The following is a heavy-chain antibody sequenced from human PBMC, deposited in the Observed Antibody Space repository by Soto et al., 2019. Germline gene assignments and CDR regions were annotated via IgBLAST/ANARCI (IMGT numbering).Heavy chain of an antibody. CDR2: INAGNGNT. J-gene: IGHJ4*02. Sequence: RLEWMGWINAGNGNTKYSQKFQGRVTITRDTSASTAYMELSSLRSEDTAVYYCARDGRDCSSRQEEGLSGSFDYCGQATLVTVPS. D-gene: IGHD3-10*01. CDR3: ARDGRDCSSRQEEGLSGSFDY. V-gene: IGHV1-3*01.